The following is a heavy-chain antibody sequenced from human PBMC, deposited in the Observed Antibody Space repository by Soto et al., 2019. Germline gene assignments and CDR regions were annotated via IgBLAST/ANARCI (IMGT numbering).Heavy chain of an antibody. CDR3: ARGVYYENSGYWRRSSHDTFHI. D-gene: IGHD3-22*01. J-gene: IGHJ3*02. V-gene: IGHV3-13*05. CDR2: IGAAGDP. CDR1: GFTFSSYD. Sequence: EVQLVESGGGLVQPGGSLRLSCAASGFTFSSYDMHWVRQATGKGLEWVSGIGAAGDPYYPGSVKGRFTISRENAKNSLYLQMISVRAGDTAVYYCARGVYYENSGYWRRSSHDTFHIWGQGTMVTVS.